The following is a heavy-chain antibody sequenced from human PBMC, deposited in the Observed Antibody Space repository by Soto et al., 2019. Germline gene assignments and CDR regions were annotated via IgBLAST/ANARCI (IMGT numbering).Heavy chain of an antibody. J-gene: IGHJ6*02. D-gene: IGHD2-15*01. CDR1: GYTFTSYG. V-gene: IGHV1-18*01. CDR2: ISAYNGNT. Sequence: QVQLVQSGAEVKKPGASVKVSCKASGYTFTSYGISWVRQAPGQGLDWMGWISAYNGNTKYAQDLQGRVTMTTDTSTSTAYMELRSLRSDDTAGYYCARFSGGSYNTYYFYYGMDGWGQGTTVTVSS. CDR3: ARFSGGSYNTYYFYYGMDG.